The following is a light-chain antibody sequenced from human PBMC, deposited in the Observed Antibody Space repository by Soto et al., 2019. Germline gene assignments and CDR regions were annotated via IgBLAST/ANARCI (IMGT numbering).Light chain of an antibody. V-gene: IGKV3-11*01. Sequence: EVILTQSPATLSLSPVERATLSCRASQSVSSFLAWYQQKPGQAPRLLIYDASKRAAGIPARFSGSGSGTVFTLTISSLEPEDFAVYYCQQRTNWLTFGGGTKVDIK. CDR1: QSVSSF. CDR2: DAS. J-gene: IGKJ4*01. CDR3: QQRTNWLT.